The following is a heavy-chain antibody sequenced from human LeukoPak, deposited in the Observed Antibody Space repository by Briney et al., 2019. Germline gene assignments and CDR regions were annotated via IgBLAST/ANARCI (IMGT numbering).Heavy chain of an antibody. CDR1: GGSISSYY. CDR2: IYYSGST. Sequence: PSETLSLTCTVSGGSISSYYWSWIRQPPGKGLEWIGYIYYSGSTYYNPSLKSRVTISVDTSKNQFSLKLSSVTAADTAVYYCARVYVPAAIGPHWYFDLWGRGTLVTVSS. J-gene: IGHJ2*01. CDR3: ARVYVPAAIGPHWYFDL. D-gene: IGHD2-2*01. V-gene: IGHV4-59*12.